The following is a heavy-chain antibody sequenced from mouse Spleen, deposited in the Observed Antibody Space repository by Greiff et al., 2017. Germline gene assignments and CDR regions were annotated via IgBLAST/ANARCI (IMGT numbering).Heavy chain of an antibody. Sequence: QVQLKQPGTELVKPGASVKLSCKASGYTFTSYWMHWVKQRPGQGLEWIGNINPSNGGTNYNEKFKSKATLTVDKSSSTAYMQLSSLTSEDSAVYYCAREGGNSIYAMDYWGQGTSVTVSS. J-gene: IGHJ4*01. CDR3: AREGGNSIYAMDY. CDR1: GYTFTSYW. CDR2: INPSNGGT. D-gene: IGHD2-1*01. V-gene: IGHV1-53*01.